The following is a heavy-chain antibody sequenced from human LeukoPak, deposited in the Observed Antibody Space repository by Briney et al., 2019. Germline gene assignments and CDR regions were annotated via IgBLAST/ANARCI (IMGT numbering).Heavy chain of an antibody. D-gene: IGHD4-17*01. CDR3: ARYTVTTSHEYFQH. Sequence: PSETLSLTCTVSGGSISSYYWSWIRQPPGKGLEWIGYIYYSGSTNYNPSLKSRVTISVDTSKNQFSLKLSSVTAADTAVYYCARYTVTTSHEYFQHWGQGTLVTVSS. CDR2: IYYSGST. CDR1: GGSISSYY. V-gene: IGHV4-59*01. J-gene: IGHJ1*01.